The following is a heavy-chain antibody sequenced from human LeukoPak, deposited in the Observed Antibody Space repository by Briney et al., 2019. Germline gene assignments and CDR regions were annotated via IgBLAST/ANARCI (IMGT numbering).Heavy chain of an antibody. J-gene: IGHJ6*02. Sequence: SQTLSLTCTVSGGSISSGGYYCSWIRQHPGKGLEWIGYIYYSGSTYYNPSLKSRVTISVDTSKNQFSLKLSSVTAADTAVYYCARVPVLEESSYGMDVWGQGTTVTVSS. CDR2: IYYSGST. CDR3: ARVPVLEESSYGMDV. D-gene: IGHD4/OR15-4a*01. V-gene: IGHV4-31*03. CDR1: GGSISSGGYY.